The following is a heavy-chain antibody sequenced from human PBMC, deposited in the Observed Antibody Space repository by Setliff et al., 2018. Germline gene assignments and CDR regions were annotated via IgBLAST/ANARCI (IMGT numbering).Heavy chain of an antibody. V-gene: IGHV5-51*01. CDR3: ARQVPGATVVVPAAAWFDP. J-gene: IGHJ5*02. D-gene: IGHD2-2*01. Sequence: GESLKISCKGSGYSFTSYWIGWVRQMPGKGLEWMGIIYPGDSDTRYSPSFQGQVTISADKSISTAYLQWSSLKASDTAMYYCARQVPGATVVVPAAAWFDPWGQGTLVTVSS. CDR2: IYPGDSDT. CDR1: GYSFTSYW.